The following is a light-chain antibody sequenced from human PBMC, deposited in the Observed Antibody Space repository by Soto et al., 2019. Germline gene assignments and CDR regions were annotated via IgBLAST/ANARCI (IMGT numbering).Light chain of an antibody. J-gene: IGKJ1*01. CDR3: QLFGSASWT. CDR1: QTVTNNY. CDR2: GAS. V-gene: IGKV3-20*01. Sequence: DIVLTQSPGTLSLSPGEKAALSCRASQTVTNNYLAWYQQNTGQAPRLLIYGASSRATDIPDRFSGSGSGTDFTLTISRLEPEDFAVYYCQLFGSASWTFGQGTKVEIK.